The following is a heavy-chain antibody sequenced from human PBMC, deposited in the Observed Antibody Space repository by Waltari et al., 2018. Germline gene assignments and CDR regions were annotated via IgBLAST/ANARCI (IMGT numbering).Heavy chain of an antibody. Sequence: QIQLVQSGAAVKKPGSSVQVSCKASGGTFSSYAISWVRQAPGQGLEWMGGIIPIFGTANYAQKFHGRVTITTDESTSTAYMELSSLRSGDTAVYHCARAISGVVGGPEFDPWGQGTLVTVSS. CDR1: GGTFSSYA. V-gene: IGHV1-69*05. D-gene: IGHD3-3*02. J-gene: IGHJ5*02. CDR2: IIPIFGTA. CDR3: ARAISGVVGGPEFDP.